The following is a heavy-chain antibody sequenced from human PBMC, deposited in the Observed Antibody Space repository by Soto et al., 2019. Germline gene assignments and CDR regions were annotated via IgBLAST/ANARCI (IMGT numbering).Heavy chain of an antibody. J-gene: IGHJ6*03. CDR1: GFTFSSYW. V-gene: IGHV3-7*01. D-gene: IGHD4-17*01. Sequence: GGSLRLSCAASGFTFSSYWMSWVRQAPGKGLEWVANIKQDESEKYYVDSVKGRFTISRDNAKNSLYLQMNSLRAEDTAVYYCARGIKPGVIYGDSVYYYYYMDVWGKGTTVTVSS. CDR3: ARGIKPGVIYGDSVYYYYYMDV. CDR2: IKQDESEK.